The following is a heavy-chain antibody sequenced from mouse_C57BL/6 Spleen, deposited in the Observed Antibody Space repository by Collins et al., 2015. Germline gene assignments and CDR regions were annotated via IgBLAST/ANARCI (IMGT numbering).Heavy chain of an antibody. V-gene: IGHV1-58*01. Sequence: GYTFTDYYMNWVKQRPGQGLEWIGYIYIGNGYTEYNEKFKGKATLTSDTSSSTAYMQLSSLTSEDSAIYFCAIYYYGSRRRYFDVWGTGTTVTVSS. D-gene: IGHD1-1*01. J-gene: IGHJ1*03. CDR3: AIYYYGSRRRYFDV. CDR2: IYIGNGYT. CDR1: GYTFTDYY.